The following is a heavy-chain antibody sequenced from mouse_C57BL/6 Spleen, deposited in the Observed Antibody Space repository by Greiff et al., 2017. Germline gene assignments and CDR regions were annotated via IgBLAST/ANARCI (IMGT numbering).Heavy chain of an antibody. J-gene: IGHJ1*03. Sequence: VQLKESGGDLVKPGGSLKLSCAASGFTFSSYGMSWVRQTPDKRLEWVATISSGGSYTYYPDSVKGRFTISRDNAKNTLYLQMSSLKSEDTAMYYCARHNGNYGYFDVWGTGTRSPSPQ. CDR2: ISSGGSYT. CDR1: GFTFSSYG. D-gene: IGHD2-1*01. V-gene: IGHV5-6*01. CDR3: ARHNGNYGYFDV.